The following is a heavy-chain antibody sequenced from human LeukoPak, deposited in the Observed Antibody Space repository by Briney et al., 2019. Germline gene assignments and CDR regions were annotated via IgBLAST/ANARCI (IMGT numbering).Heavy chain of an antibody. V-gene: IGHV4-34*01. CDR1: GGSFSGYY. D-gene: IGHD2-15*01. CDR3: ARQAFCSGSSCNPFDY. CDR2: INHSGST. Sequence: PSETLSLTCAVYGGSFSGYYWSWIRQPPGKGLEWIGEINHSGSTNYNPSLKSRVTISVDTSKNQFSLNLSSVTAADTAVYYCARQAFCSGSSCNPFDYWGQGTLVTVSS. J-gene: IGHJ4*02.